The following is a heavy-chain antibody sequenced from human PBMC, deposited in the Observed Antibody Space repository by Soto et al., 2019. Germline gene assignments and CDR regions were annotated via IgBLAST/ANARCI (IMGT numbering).Heavy chain of an antibody. Sequence: GGSLRLSCAASGITFSSYAMSWVRQAPGKGLEWVSAISGSGGSTYYADSVKGRFTISRDNSKNTLYLQMNSLRAEDTAVYYCAKLPPGRRSSSWEGYEIFFDYWGQGTLVTVSS. CDR3: AKLPPGRRSSSWEGYEIFFDY. J-gene: IGHJ4*02. CDR2: ISGSGGST. CDR1: GITFSSYA. V-gene: IGHV3-23*01. D-gene: IGHD6-13*01.